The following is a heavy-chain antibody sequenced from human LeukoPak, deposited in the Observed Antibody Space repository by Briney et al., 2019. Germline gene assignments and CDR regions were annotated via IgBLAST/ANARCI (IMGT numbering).Heavy chain of an antibody. CDR3: AKLMYDYGDLRNWFDP. D-gene: IGHD4-17*01. V-gene: IGHV3-23*01. J-gene: IGHJ5*02. Sequence: GGSLRLSCAGSGFTFSSYAMSWVRQAPGKGLEWVSAISGSGGSTYYADSVKGRFTISRDNSKNTLYLQMNSLRAEDTAVYYCAKLMYDYGDLRNWFDPWGQGTLVTVSS. CDR2: ISGSGGST. CDR1: GFTFSSYA.